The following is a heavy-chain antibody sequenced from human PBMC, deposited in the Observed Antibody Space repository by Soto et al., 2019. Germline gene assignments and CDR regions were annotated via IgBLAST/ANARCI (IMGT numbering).Heavy chain of an antibody. J-gene: IGHJ4*02. CDR3: TKDRHPDGICSFDC. V-gene: IGHV3-23*01. CDR1: GFTFSTYT. CDR2: FYGGGSTST. Sequence: QLLESGGNLVQPGGSLRLSCATAGFTFSTYTMSWVRQAPGKGPEWVAGFYGGGSTSTFYADSVKGRFTISRDNSRNMAFLQMNSLRADDTAVYYCTKDRHPDGICSFDCWGQGTRVTVSS. D-gene: IGHD2-15*01.